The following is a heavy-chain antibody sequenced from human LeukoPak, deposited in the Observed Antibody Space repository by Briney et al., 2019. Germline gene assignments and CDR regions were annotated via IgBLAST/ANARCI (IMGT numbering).Heavy chain of an antibody. CDR3: AKTGRIAVAGTVY. Sequence: GASLRLSCAASGFTFSSYAMSWVRQAPGKGLEWVSAISGSGGSTYYADSVKGRLTISRDNSKNTLYLQMNSLRAEDTAVYYCAKTGRIAVAGTVYWGQGTLVTVSS. CDR1: GFTFSSYA. D-gene: IGHD6-19*01. V-gene: IGHV3-23*01. CDR2: ISGSGGST. J-gene: IGHJ4*02.